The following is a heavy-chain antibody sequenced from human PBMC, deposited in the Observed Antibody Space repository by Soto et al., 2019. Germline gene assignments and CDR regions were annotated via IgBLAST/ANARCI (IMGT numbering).Heavy chain of an antibody. CDR2: ISAHNGNT. V-gene: IGHV1-18*01. J-gene: IGHJ4*02. CDR3: TRGRYGDY. CDR1: GYAFTTYG. Sequence: QVHLVQSGAEVKKPGASVKVSCKGSGYAFTTYGITWVRQAPGQGLEWMGWISAHNGNTNYAQKLQGRVTVTRDTSTSTAYMELRSLRSDDTAVYYCTRGRYGDYWGQGALVTVSS. D-gene: IGHD1-1*01.